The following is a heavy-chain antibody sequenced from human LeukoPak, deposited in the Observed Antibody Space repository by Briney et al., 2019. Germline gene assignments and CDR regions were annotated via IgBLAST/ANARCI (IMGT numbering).Heavy chain of an antibody. D-gene: IGHD6-19*01. V-gene: IGHV3-48*03. CDR1: GFTFSSYE. J-gene: IGHJ4*02. CDR2: ISTTGSSI. Sequence: GGSLRLSCAASGFTFSSYEMNWVRQAPGKGLEWVSYISTTGSSIYYADSVKGRFTISRDNVKNLLYLQMNSLRAEDTAVYYCARDSSSGYPWGQGTLVTVFS. CDR3: ARDSSSGYP.